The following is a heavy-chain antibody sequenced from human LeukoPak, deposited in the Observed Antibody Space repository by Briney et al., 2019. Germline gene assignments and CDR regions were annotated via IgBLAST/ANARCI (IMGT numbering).Heavy chain of an antibody. CDR1: GFTFSSYS. D-gene: IGHD2-2*01. CDR2: ISSSSSTI. CDR3: ARVGLYIVVVPAASDAFDI. V-gene: IGHV3-48*01. Sequence: PGGSLRLSCAASGFTFSSYSMNWVRQAPGKGLEWVSYISSSSSTIYYADSVKGRFTISRDNAKNSLYLQMNSLRAEDTALYYCARVGLYIVVVPAASDAFDIWGQGTMVTVSS. J-gene: IGHJ3*02.